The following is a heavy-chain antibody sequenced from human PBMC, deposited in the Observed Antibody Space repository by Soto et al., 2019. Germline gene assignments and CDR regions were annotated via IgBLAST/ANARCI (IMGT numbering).Heavy chain of an antibody. D-gene: IGHD3-16*02. V-gene: IGHV3-48*02. J-gene: IGHJ6*02. CDR1: GFTFSSYS. CDR2: ISSSSSTI. Sequence: EVQLVESGGGLVQPGGSLRLSCAASGFTFSSYSMNWVRQAPGKGLEWVSYISSSSSTIYYADSVKGRFTISRDNAKNSLYLQMNSLRDEDTAVYYCARTPSKFGGVIAMYYYYGMDVWGQGTTVTVSS. CDR3: ARTPSKFGGVIAMYYYYGMDV.